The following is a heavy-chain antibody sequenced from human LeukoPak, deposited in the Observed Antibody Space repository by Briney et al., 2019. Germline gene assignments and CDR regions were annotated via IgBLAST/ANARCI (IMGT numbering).Heavy chain of an antibody. D-gene: IGHD3-10*01. CDR3: ARGDENYYGSGSQDY. V-gene: IGHV3-7*01. Sequence: PGGSLRLSCAASGFTFRSHWMNWVRQAPGKGLEWVANIKHGGSEKYYVDSVEGRFTISRDNAKNSLYLQMNSLRAEDTAVYYCARGDENYYGSGSQDYWGQGTLVTVSS. CDR2: IKHGGSEK. J-gene: IGHJ4*02. CDR1: GFTFRSHW.